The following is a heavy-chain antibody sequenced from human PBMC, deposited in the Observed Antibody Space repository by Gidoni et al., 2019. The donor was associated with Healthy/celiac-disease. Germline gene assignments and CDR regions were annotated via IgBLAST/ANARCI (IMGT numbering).Heavy chain of an antibody. CDR1: GGSISSYY. CDR3: ARAGGALGDAFDI. J-gene: IGHJ3*02. Sequence: QVQLQESGPGLVKPSETLSLTCTVSGGSISSYYWSWIRQPPGKGLAWIGYIYYSGSTNYNPSLKSRVTISVDTSKNQFSLKLSSVPAADTAVYYCARAGGALGDAFDIWGQGTMVTVSS. CDR2: IYYSGST. V-gene: IGHV4-59*01. D-gene: IGHD3-16*01.